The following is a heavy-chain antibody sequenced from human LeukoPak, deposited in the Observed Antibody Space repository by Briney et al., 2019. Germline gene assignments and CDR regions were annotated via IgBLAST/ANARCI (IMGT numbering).Heavy chain of an antibody. CDR1: GGSISSYY. Sequence: SETLSLTCTVSGGSISSYYWSWIRQPPGKGLEWIGYIYYSGSTNYNPSLKSRVTISVDTSKNQFSLKLSSVTAADTAVYYCARHSRDGYNFYYYYGMDVWGQGTTVTVSS. CDR3: ARHSRDGYNFYYYYGMDV. V-gene: IGHV4-59*08. J-gene: IGHJ6*02. CDR2: IYYSGST. D-gene: IGHD5-24*01.